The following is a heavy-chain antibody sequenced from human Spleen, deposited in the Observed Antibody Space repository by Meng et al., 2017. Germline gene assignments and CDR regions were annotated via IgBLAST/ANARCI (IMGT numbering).Heavy chain of an antibody. J-gene: IGHJ5*02. V-gene: IGHV1-69*06. CDR3: AITGGNVVVISETDWFDP. CDR2: IIPIFGTA. Sequence: QGQLVQYGAEVKKPGSSVKVSCKASGGTFNRHAINWVRQAPGQGLEWMGGIIPIFGTANSAQKFQGRVTITADKSTSTVYMDLSSLTSEDTAVYYCAITGGNVVVISETDWFDPWGQGTLVTVSS. D-gene: IGHD2-15*01. CDR1: GGTFNRHA.